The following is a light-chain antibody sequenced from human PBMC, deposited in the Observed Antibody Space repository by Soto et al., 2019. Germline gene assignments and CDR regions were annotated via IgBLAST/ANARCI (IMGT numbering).Light chain of an antibody. V-gene: IGLV7-43*01. J-gene: IGLJ1*01. CDR2: SIN. CDR1: TGAVTKGFS. Sequence: QAVVTQERSLTVSPGGTVTLTCASSTGAVTKGFSPNWLQQRPGQPPRALIYSINKTHSWTPARFSGSLLGGKAALTLSGVQPEDEAVYYCLLWYAAAYIYAPAPKVTVL. CDR3: LLWYAAAYI.